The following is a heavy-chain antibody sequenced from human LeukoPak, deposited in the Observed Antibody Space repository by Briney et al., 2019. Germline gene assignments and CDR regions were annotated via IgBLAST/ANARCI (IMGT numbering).Heavy chain of an antibody. CDR2: MNPNSGNT. CDR1: GYTFTSYD. V-gene: IGHV1-8*01. D-gene: IGHD2-15*01. Sequence: ASVKVYCKASGYTFTSYDINWVRQATGQGLEWMGWMNPNSGNTGYAQKFQGRVTMTRNTSISTAYMELSSLRSEDTAVYYCATAVVVAATRVDYWGQGTLVTVSS. CDR3: ATAVVVAATRVDY. J-gene: IGHJ4*02.